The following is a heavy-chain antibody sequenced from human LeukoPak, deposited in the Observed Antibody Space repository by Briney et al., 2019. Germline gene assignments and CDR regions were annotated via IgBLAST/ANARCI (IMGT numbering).Heavy chain of an antibody. V-gene: IGHV3-7*01. CDR3: ARGGAYFDY. Sequence: GGSPRLSCAASGLTFTTYWMTWVRQAPGRGLEWVANIKEDGSAKYYVDSVKGRFTISRDNAKNSLFLQMNSLRVEDTAVYYCARGGAYFDYWGQGTLVTVSS. CDR1: GLTFTTYW. J-gene: IGHJ4*02. D-gene: IGHD1-26*01. CDR2: IKEDGSAK.